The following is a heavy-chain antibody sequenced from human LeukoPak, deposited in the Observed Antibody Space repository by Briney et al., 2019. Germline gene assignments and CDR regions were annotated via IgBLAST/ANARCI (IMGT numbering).Heavy chain of an antibody. CDR1: GYTFTSYG. V-gene: IGHV1-2*02. D-gene: IGHD4-17*01. CDR2: INPNSGGT. J-gene: IGHJ6*02. Sequence: ASVKVSCKASGYTFTSYGISWVRQAPGQGLEWMGWINPNSGGTNYAQKFQGRVTMTRDTSISTAYMELSRLRSDDTAVYYCARDAYGGRYYYYYYGMDVWGQGTTVTVSS. CDR3: ARDAYGGRYYYYYYGMDV.